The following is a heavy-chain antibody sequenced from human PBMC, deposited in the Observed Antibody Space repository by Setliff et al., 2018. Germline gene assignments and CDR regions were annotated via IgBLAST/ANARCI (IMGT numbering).Heavy chain of an antibody. D-gene: IGHD6-13*01. V-gene: IGHV3-23*01. CDR1: GFTFSSYA. Sequence: GESLNISCAASGFTFSSYAMSWVRQAPGKGLEWVSAISGSGGSTYYADSVKGRFTISRDNSKNTLYLQMNSLRAEDTAVYYCASRLGIAAAGTGLLDAFDIWGQGTMVTVSS. CDR2: ISGSGGST. CDR3: ASRLGIAAAGTGLLDAFDI. J-gene: IGHJ3*02.